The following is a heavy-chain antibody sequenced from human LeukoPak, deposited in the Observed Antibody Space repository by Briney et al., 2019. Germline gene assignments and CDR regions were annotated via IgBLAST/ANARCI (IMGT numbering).Heavy chain of an antibody. CDR3: ARMTTVTTLFDY. Sequence: GGSLRLSCAASGFTVSSNYMNWVRQAPGKGLEWVSVIYSGGSAYYADSVKGRFTISRDNSKNTLYLQMNSLRAEDTAVYYCARMTTVTTLFDYWGQGTLVTVSS. CDR2: IYSGGSA. CDR1: GFTVSSNY. J-gene: IGHJ4*02. V-gene: IGHV3-53*01. D-gene: IGHD4-17*01.